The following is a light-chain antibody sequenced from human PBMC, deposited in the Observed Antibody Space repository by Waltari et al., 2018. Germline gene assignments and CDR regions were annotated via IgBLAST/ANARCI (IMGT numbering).Light chain of an antibody. V-gene: IGLV2-23*02. J-gene: IGLJ2*01. CDR2: EVP. CDR1: SHDVGNYDL. CDR3: CSYSGDLSFGVV. Sequence: QSALTQPASVSGSPGQSITISCTGTSHDVGNYDLVSWYQQHPGKAPKLITYEVPKRPSVFSNRFSGSKSGNTAFLTISGLHTEDEGDYYCCSYSGDLSFGVVFGGGTKLTVL.